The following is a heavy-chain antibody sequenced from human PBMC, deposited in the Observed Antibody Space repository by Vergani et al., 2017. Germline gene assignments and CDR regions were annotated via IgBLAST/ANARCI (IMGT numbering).Heavy chain of an antibody. CDR3: ARGPYYDFWSGYYMANYYYYMDV. V-gene: IGHV3-30*19. Sequence: VQLLESGGGLVQPGGSLRLSCAASGFTFSSYGMHWVRQAPGKGLEWVAVISYDGSNKYYADSVKGRFTISRDNSKNTLYLQMNSLRAEDTAVYYCARGPYYDFWSGYYMANYYYYMDVWGKGTTVTVSS. J-gene: IGHJ6*03. CDR2: ISYDGSNK. CDR1: GFTFSSYG. D-gene: IGHD3-3*01.